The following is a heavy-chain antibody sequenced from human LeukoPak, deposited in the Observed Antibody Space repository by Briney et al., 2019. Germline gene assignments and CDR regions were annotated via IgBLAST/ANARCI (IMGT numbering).Heavy chain of an antibody. Sequence: GGSLRLSCAASGFTFSSYAMHWVRQAPGKGLEWVAVISYDGSNKYYADSVKGRFTISRDNSKNTLYLQMNSLRAEDTVVYYCARDLTSGSLFDYWGQGTLVTASS. CDR3: ARDLTSGSLFDY. CDR1: GFTFSSYA. J-gene: IGHJ4*02. D-gene: IGHD1-26*01. V-gene: IGHV3-30-3*01. CDR2: ISYDGSNK.